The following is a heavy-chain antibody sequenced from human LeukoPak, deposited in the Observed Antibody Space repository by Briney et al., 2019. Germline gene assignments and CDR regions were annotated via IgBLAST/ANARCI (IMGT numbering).Heavy chain of an antibody. D-gene: IGHD2-15*01. V-gene: IGHV4-38-2*01. J-gene: IGHJ3*02. Sequence: PSETLSLTCAVSGFSISSGYYWGWIRQPPGKGLEWIGITYHSGSTYYNPSLKSRVTISVDTSKNQFSLRLSSVTAADTAVYYCARLSPALGYCNGGSCYPLAFDIWGQGTVVTVSS. CDR3: ARLSPALGYCNGGSCYPLAFDI. CDR1: GFSISSGYY. CDR2: TYHSGST.